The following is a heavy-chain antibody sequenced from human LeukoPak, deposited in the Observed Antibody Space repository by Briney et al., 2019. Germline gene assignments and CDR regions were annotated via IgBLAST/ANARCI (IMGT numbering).Heavy chain of an antibody. V-gene: IGHV4-59*08. CDR2: IYYSGRDT. CDR1: GDSINNYY. J-gene: IGHJ4*02. Sequence: SETLSLTCSVSGDSINNYYWSWIRQPPGKVREWIAYIYYSGRDTNYSPSLKSRLTISVDTSKQQFSLSLRSVTAADTAVYYCARHPQGLRYFDNWGQGTLVIVSS. CDR3: ARHPQGLRYFDN.